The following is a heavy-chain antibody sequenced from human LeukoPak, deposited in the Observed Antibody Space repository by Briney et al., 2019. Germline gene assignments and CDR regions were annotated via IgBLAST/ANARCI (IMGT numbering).Heavy chain of an antibody. D-gene: IGHD1-26*01. CDR3: ARVKGYSGSFNRDSDY. J-gene: IGHJ4*02. V-gene: IGHV3-7*01. Sequence: GGSLRLSCAVSGFSFRSHWMSWVRQAPGKGPEWVANIKQDGIEKYYVDSVKGRFTISRDNAKNSLYLQMDSLRVEDTAVYYCARVKGYSGSFNRDSDYWGQGTLVTVSS. CDR1: GFSFRSHW. CDR2: IKQDGIEK.